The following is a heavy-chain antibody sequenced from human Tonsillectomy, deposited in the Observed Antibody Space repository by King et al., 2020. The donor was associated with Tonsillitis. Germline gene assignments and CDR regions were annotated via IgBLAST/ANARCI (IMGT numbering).Heavy chain of an antibody. D-gene: IGHD6-19*01. V-gene: IGHV3-33*08. Sequence: VQLVESGGGVVQPGRSLRLSCAASRFTFSSYVMHWVRQAPGKGLEWVAVIWYDGSNKYSADSLKGRFTISRDNSKNTLYLQMNSLRAEDTAVYYCARAGIAVAEPPDYWGQGTLVTVSS. CDR1: RFTFSSYV. CDR3: ARAGIAVAEPPDY. CDR2: IWYDGSNK. J-gene: IGHJ4*02.